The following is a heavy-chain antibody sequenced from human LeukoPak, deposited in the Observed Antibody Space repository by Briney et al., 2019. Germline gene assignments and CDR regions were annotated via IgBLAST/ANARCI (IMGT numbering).Heavy chain of an antibody. Sequence: PSETLSLTCAVYGGSFSGYYWSWIRQPPGKGLEWIGEINHSGSTNYNLSLKSRVTISVDTSKNQFSLQLNSVTPEDTAVYYCVRLVGGDIDYWGQGTLVTVSS. J-gene: IGHJ4*02. D-gene: IGHD5-12*01. V-gene: IGHV4-34*01. CDR1: GGSFSGYY. CDR3: VRLVGGDIDY. CDR2: INHSGST.